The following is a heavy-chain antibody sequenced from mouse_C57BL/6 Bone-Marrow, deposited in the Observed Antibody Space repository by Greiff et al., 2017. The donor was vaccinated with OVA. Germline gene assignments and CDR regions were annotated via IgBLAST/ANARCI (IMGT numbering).Heavy chain of an antibody. CDR1: GFNIKDYY. D-gene: IGHD1-2*01. CDR2: IYPGDGDT. J-gene: IGHJ2*01. Sequence: VQLQQSGAELVRPGASVKLSCTASGFNIKDYYMHWVKQRPEQGLEWIGQIYPGDGDTNYNGKFKGKATLTADKSSSTAYMQLSSLTSEDSAVYFCAREYYGLDYWGQGTTLTVSS. V-gene: IGHV1-80*01. CDR3: AREYYGLDY.